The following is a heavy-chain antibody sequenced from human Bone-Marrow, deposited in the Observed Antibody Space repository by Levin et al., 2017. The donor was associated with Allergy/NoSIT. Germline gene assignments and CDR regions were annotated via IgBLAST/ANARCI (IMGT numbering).Heavy chain of an antibody. D-gene: IGHD1-26*01. J-gene: IGHJ4*02. CDR1: GYTFTDYY. CDR3: ARSLSGMWELLYYFDY. CDR2: ISPHRGGS. Sequence: EASVKVSCTASGYTFTDYYIHWVRQAPGQGLEWMGWISPHRGGSNYAQKFQGRVTMTSDTSISTAYMELNRLRSDDTAVYYCARSLSGMWELLYYFDYWGQGTLVTVSS. V-gene: IGHV1-2*02.